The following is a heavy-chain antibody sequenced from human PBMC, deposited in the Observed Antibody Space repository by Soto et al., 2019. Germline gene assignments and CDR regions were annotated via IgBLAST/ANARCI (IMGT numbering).Heavy chain of an antibody. CDR2: ISGSGGRS. Sequence: PGGSLRLSCAASGFTFSNYAMTWVRQGPGKGLEWVSGISGSGGRSYYADSVKGRFTISRDNSRSSLYLQMNSLRAEDTAVYFCARENYYMDVWGKGTTVTVSS. V-gene: IGHV3-23*01. CDR1: GFTFSNYA. CDR3: ARENYYMDV. J-gene: IGHJ6*03.